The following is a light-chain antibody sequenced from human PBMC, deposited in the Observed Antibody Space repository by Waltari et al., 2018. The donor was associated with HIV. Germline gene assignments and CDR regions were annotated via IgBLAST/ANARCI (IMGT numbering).Light chain of an antibody. Sequence: QSALTQPASGSGSPGQSITISCPGSSGDVGSYNLVSWYQQHPGKAPKLMIYEGINRPSGISNRFSGSKSGNTASLTISGLQAEDEADYYCCSYAGSSNWVFGGGTKLTVL. CDR2: EGI. J-gene: IGLJ3*02. CDR1: SGDVGSYNL. CDR3: CSYAGSSNWV. V-gene: IGLV2-23*01.